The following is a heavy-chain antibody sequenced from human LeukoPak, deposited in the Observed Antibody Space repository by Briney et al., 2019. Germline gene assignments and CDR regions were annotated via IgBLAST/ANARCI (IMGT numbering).Heavy chain of an antibody. J-gene: IGHJ4*02. CDR3: ARDRRRFGESTTLDY. CDR2: ISNSDNKP. CDR1: GFTFSSYA. D-gene: IGHD3-10*01. V-gene: IGHV3-23*01. Sequence: PGGSLRLSCAASGFTFSSYAMSWVRQAPGKGLEWVSTISNSDNKPYYADSVKGRFTISRDNSKNTLHLQMNSLRAEDTAVYYCARDRRRFGESTTLDYWGQGTLVTVSS.